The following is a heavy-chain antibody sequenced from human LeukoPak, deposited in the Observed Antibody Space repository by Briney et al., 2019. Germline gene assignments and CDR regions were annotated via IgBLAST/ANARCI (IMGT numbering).Heavy chain of an antibody. CDR1: GYSFTRYW. Sequence: GESLKISCQGSGYSFTRYWISWVRQMPGKGLEWMGRIDPSDSYTNYNPSFQGHVTISADRSISAAFLQWSSLKASDTAMYYCARHSFVHCNGGSCYSMGYWGQGTLVTVSS. CDR2: IDPSDSYT. J-gene: IGHJ4*02. D-gene: IGHD2-15*01. CDR3: ARHSFVHCNGGSCYSMGY. V-gene: IGHV5-10-1*01.